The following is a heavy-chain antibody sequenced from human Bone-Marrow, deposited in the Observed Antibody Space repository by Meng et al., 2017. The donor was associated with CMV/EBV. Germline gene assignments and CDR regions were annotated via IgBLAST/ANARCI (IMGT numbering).Heavy chain of an antibody. J-gene: IGHJ3*02. Sequence: GGSLRLSCAASGFTFSSYAMHWVRQAPGKGLEWVAVIWYDGSNKYYADSVKGRFTISRDNSKNTLYLQMNSLRAEDTAVYYCAKTRHSSFDAFDIWGQGTMVTVSS. CDR1: GFTFSSYA. V-gene: IGHV3-33*06. CDR2: IWYDGSNK. D-gene: IGHD3-10*01. CDR3: AKTRHSSFDAFDI.